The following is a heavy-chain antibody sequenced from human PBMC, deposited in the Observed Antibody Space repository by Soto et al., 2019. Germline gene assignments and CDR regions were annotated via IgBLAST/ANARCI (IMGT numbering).Heavy chain of an antibody. Sequence: SETLSLTCTVSGGSISSYYWSWIRQPPGKGLEWIGYIYYSGSTNYNPSLKSRVTISVDTSKNQFSLKLSSVTAADTAVYYCARVSTGSSWYFDYWGQGTLVTVSS. CDR3: ARVSTGSSWYFDY. J-gene: IGHJ4*02. D-gene: IGHD6-13*01. V-gene: IGHV4-59*01. CDR2: IYYSGST. CDR1: GGSISSYY.